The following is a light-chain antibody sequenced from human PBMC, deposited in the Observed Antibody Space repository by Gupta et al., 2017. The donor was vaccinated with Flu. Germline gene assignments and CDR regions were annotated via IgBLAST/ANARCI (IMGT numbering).Light chain of an antibody. Sequence: QTVVTQEPSFSVSPGGTVTLTCGLSSGSVSTSYYPSWYQQTPGQAPRTLSYSTNTRSSGVPDRFSGSILGTKAALTITGAQADDESYYYCVLYMGSGMGVFGGGTKLTVL. CDR3: VLYMGSGMGV. CDR2: STN. J-gene: IGLJ3*02. V-gene: IGLV8-61*01. CDR1: SGSVSTSYY.